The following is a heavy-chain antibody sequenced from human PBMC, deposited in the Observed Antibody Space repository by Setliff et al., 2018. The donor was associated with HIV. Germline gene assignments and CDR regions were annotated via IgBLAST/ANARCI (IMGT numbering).Heavy chain of an antibody. Sequence: ASVKVSCKTSDYTFTNYGIYWVRQAPGQGLEWMGWISNYNGNTNYAQKFHGRVTMTTDTSTRTAYMEMRGLTYDDTAVYYCARASGGNSVENGFDIRGQGTMVTVSS. CDR3: ARASGGNSVENGFDI. J-gene: IGHJ3*02. D-gene: IGHD1-26*01. CDR2: ISNYNGNT. V-gene: IGHV1-18*01. CDR1: DYTFTNYG.